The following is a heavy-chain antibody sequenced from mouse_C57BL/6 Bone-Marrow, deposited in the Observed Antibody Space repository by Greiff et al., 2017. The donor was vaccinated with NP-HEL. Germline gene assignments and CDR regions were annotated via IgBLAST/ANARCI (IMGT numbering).Heavy chain of an antibody. CDR1: GFTFSSYA. CDR3: ARAPTGTGDY. V-gene: IGHV5-4*03. Sequence: EVNVVESGGGLVKPGGSLKLSCAASGFTFSSYAMSWVRQTPEKRLEWVATISDGGSYTYYPDNVKGRFTISRDNAKNNLYLQMSQLKSDDTAMYYCARAPTGTGDYWGQGTTLTVSS. D-gene: IGHD4-1*02. CDR2: ISDGGSYT. J-gene: IGHJ2*01.